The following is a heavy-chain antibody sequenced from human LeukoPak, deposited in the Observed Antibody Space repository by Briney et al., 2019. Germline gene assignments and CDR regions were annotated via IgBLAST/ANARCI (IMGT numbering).Heavy chain of an antibody. V-gene: IGHV1-2*02. Sequence: ASVKVSCKASGYTFTGYYMHWVRQAPGQGLEWMGWINPNSGGPNYAQKFQGRVTMTRDTSISTAYMELSRLRSDDTAVHYCARADIRVRAIYDYWGQGTLVTVSS. CDR2: INPNSGGP. J-gene: IGHJ4*02. D-gene: IGHD3-10*01. CDR1: GYTFTGYY. CDR3: ARADIRVRAIYDY.